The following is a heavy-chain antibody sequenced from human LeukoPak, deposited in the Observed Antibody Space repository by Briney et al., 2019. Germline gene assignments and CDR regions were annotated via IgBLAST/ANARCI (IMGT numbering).Heavy chain of an antibody. D-gene: IGHD1-26*01. V-gene: IGHV3-23*01. CDR1: GFTFSSYF. Sequence: GGSLRLSCAVSGFTFSSYFMTWVRQAPGKGLEWVSGISGSGGSTYYAASVKGRFTISRDNSKNTLYLQMNSLRAEDTAVYYCARDLLLIVGATEAAFDIWGQGTMVTVSS. J-gene: IGHJ3*02. CDR3: ARDLLLIVGATEAAFDI. CDR2: ISGSGGST.